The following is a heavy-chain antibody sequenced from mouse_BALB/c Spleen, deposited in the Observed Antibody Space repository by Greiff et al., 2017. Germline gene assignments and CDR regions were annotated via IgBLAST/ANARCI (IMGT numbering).Heavy chain of an antibody. CDR3: ARWGYYGSRYFDY. V-gene: IGHV5-6-5*01. CDR2: ISSGGST. D-gene: IGHD1-1*01. J-gene: IGHJ2*01. CDR1: GFTFSSYA. Sequence: EVMLVESGGGLVKPGGSLKLSCAASGFTFSSYAMSWVRQTPEKRLEWVASISSGGSTYYPDSVKGRFTISRDNARNILYLQMSSLRSEDTAMYYCARWGYYGSRYFDYWGQGTTLTVSS.